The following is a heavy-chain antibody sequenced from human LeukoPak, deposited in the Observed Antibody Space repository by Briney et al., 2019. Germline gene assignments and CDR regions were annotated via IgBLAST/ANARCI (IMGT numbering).Heavy chain of an antibody. CDR1: GLTYRSYE. CDR3: ARSARLMKGVVEVTALDD. D-gene: IGHD3-3*01. CDR2: LSSCGSAI. Sequence: GGPLRLSCEVPGLTYRSYEMMWLRQAPGRGVEGIAYLSSCGSAISYADSVKGRFTIARDNAKNSVYLEMNSLRADDTAVYYCARSARLMKGVVEVTALDDWGQGTLVTVSS. V-gene: IGHV3-48*03. J-gene: IGHJ4*02.